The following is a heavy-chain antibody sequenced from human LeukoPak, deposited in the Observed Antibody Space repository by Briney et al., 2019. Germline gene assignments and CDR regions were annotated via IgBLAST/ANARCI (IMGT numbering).Heavy chain of an antibody. Sequence: ASVKVSCKVFGYTLTELSMHWVRQAPGKGLEWMGGFDPEDGETIYAQKLQGRVTMTTDTSTSTAYMELRSLRSDDTAVYYCARLGYCSGGSCYRYYYYGMDVWGQGTTVTVSS. CDR1: GYTLTELS. J-gene: IGHJ6*02. CDR3: ARLGYCSGGSCYRYYYYGMDV. V-gene: IGHV1-24*01. D-gene: IGHD2-15*01. CDR2: FDPEDGET.